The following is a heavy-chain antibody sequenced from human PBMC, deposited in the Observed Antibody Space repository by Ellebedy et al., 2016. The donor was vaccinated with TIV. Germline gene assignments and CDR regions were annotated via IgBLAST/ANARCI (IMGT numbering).Heavy chain of an antibody. Sequence: PGGSLRLSCAASGSAFSTSAMHWVRQAPGRGLEWVAVIWYDGRNKYYVESVKGRFTISRDNSKNTLFLQMNSLRAEDTGVYYCARSALASSYYYDGSALPGIFDDWGQGTLVSVSS. CDR1: GSAFSTSA. V-gene: IGHV3-33*01. J-gene: IGHJ4*02. CDR3: ARSALASSYYYDGSALPGIFDD. D-gene: IGHD3-22*01. CDR2: IWYDGRNK.